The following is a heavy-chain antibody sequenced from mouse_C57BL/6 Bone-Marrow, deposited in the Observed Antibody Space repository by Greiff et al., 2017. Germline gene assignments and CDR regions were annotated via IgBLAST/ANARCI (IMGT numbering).Heavy chain of an antibody. CDR2: IWRGGST. V-gene: IGHV2-5*01. CDR3: AKNRDWAMDY. J-gene: IGHJ4*01. D-gene: IGHD3-3*01. CDR1: GFSLTSYG. Sequence: VKLMESGPGLVQPSQSLSITCTVSGFSLTSYGVHWVRQSPGKGLEWLGVIWRGGSTDYTAAFMSRLSITKDKSKSQVFFKMNSLQADDTAIYYCAKNRDWAMDYWGQGTSVTVAS.